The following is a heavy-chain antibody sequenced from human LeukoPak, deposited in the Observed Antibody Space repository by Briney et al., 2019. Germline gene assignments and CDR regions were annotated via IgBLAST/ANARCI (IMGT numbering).Heavy chain of an antibody. J-gene: IGHJ4*02. CDR2: ISAYNGNT. CDR3: ARDPGSGSYTHFDY. V-gene: IGHV1-18*01. CDR1: TYIFTSYG. Sequence: ASVKVSCKASTYIFTSYGISWVRQAPGQGLEWMGWISAYNGNTNYAQKLQGRVTTTTDTSTSTAYMELRSLRSDDTAVYYCARDPGSGSYTHFDYWGQGTLVTVSS. D-gene: IGHD3-10*01.